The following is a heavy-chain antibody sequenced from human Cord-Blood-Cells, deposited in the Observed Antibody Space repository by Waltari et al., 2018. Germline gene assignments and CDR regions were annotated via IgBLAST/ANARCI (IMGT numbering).Heavy chain of an antibody. CDR3: AADTETYYGSGSYYAFDI. CDR1: GFTFTSSA. J-gene: IGHJ3*02. D-gene: IGHD3-10*01. V-gene: IGHV1-58*02. CDR2: IVVGSGNT. Sequence: QMQLVQSGPEVKKPGTSVKVSCKASGFTFTSSAMQWVRQARGQRLEWIGWIVVGSGNTNYAQKFQEGVTLTREMSTSTAYMELSSLRSEDTAVYYCAADTETYYGSGSYYAFDIWGQGTMVTVSS.